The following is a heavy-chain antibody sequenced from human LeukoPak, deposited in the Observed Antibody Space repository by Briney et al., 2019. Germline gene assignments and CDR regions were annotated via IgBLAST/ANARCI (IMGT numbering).Heavy chain of an antibody. J-gene: IGHJ3*02. Sequence: GESLKISCKGSGYSFTSYWIGWVRQMPGKGLEWMGIIYPGDSDTRYSPSFQGQVTIPADKSISTAYLQWSSLKASDTAMYYCARRTTGYDSSHDAFDIWGQGTMVTVSS. CDR1: GYSFTSYW. CDR3: ARRTTGYDSSHDAFDI. D-gene: IGHD3-22*01. CDR2: IYPGDSDT. V-gene: IGHV5-51*01.